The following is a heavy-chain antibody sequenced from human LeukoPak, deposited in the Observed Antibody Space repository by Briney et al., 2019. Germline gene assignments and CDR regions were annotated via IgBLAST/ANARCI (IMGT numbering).Heavy chain of an antibody. CDR1: DYAFTSYG. CDR2: ISAYNGNT. D-gene: IGHD3-22*01. CDR3: ARGYYYDSSGYQYYYGMDV. V-gene: IGHV1-18*01. J-gene: IGHJ6*02. Sequence: PGASVKVSCKASDYAFTSYGISWVRQAPGQGLEWMGWISAYNGNTNYAQKLQGRVTMTTDTSTSTAYMELRSLRSDDTAVYYCARGYYYDSSGYQYYYGMDVWGQGTTVTVSS.